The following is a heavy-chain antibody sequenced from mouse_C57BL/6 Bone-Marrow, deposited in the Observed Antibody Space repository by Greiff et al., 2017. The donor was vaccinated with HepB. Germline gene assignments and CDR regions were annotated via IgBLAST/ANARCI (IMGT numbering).Heavy chain of an antibody. Sequence: VQLQQSGAELARPGASVKMSCKASGYTFTSYTMHWVKQRPGQGLEWIGYINPSSGYTKYNQKFKDKATLTADKSSSTAYMQLSSLTSEDSAVYYCARGPTVVDRYFDVWGTGTTVTVSS. CDR2: INPSSGYT. V-gene: IGHV1-4*01. CDR3: ARGPTVVDRYFDV. D-gene: IGHD1-1*01. CDR1: GYTFTSYT. J-gene: IGHJ1*03.